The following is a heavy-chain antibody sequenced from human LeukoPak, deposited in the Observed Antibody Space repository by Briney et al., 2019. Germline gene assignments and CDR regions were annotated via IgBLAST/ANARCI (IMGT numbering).Heavy chain of an antibody. CDR2: ISSSSSYI. D-gene: IGHD2-2*01. J-gene: IGHJ6*02. V-gene: IGHV3-21*01. CDR1: GFTFSSYS. Sequence: GGSLRLSCAASGFTFSSYSMNWVRQAPGKGLEWVSSISSSSSYIYYADSVKGRFTISRDNAKNSLYLQMNSLRAEDTAVYYCARDGSRDCSSTSCYLWYYYYGMDVWGQGTTVAVSS. CDR3: ARDGSRDCSSTSCYLWYYYYGMDV.